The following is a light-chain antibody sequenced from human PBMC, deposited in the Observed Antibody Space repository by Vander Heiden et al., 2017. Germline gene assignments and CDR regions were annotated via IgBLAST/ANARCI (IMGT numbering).Light chain of an antibody. Sequence: QSALPQPASVSGSPGPSTTISCTGTSGDVGGYNYVSWYQQHPGKAPKLIIFDVINRPSGVSNRFSGSKSGNTASLTISRLLTEDEADYYCSSQTSTNTHVFGTGTKVTLL. CDR2: DVI. CDR1: SGDVGGYNY. J-gene: IGLJ1*01. V-gene: IGLV2-14*01. CDR3: SSQTSTNTHV.